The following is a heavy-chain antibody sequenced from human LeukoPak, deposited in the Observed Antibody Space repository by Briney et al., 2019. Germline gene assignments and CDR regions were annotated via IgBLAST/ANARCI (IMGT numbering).Heavy chain of an antibody. CDR2: INHGGST. CDR3: ARDAAPYYYGSGIFRKNNWFDP. Sequence: SETLSLTCAVYGGSFSGYYWSWIRQPPGKGLEWIGEINHGGSTNYNPSLKSRVTISVDTSKNQFSLKLSSVTAADTAVYYCARDAAPYYYGSGIFRKNNWFDPWGQGTLVTVSS. D-gene: IGHD3-10*01. J-gene: IGHJ5*02. CDR1: GGSFSGYY. V-gene: IGHV4-34*01.